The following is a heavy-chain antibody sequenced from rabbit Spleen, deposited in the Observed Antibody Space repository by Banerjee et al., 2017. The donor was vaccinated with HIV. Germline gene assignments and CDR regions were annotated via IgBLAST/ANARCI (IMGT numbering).Heavy chain of an antibody. D-gene: IGHD1-1*01. Sequence: LEESGGGLVKPGGTLTLTCTVSGFSFSSNWICWVRQAPGKGLEWIACIDTSDGDTDYANWAKGRFTISKTSSTTVTLQMTSLTAADTATYFCARDTSSSFSSYGMDLWGPGTLVTVS. V-gene: IGHV1S45*01. CDR1: GFSFSSNW. J-gene: IGHJ6*01. CDR3: ARDTSSSFSSYGMDL. CDR2: IDTSDGDT.